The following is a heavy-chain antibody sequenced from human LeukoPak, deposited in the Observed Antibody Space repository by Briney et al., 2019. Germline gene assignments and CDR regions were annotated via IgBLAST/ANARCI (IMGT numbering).Heavy chain of an antibody. Sequence: SETLSLTCTVSGGSISSSTYYWSWIRQPAGKGLEWIGRIYTSGSTNYNPSLKSRVTMSVDTSKNQFSLKLSSVTAADTAVYYCATGELGRGAFDIWGQGTMVTVSS. V-gene: IGHV4-61*02. CDR1: GGSISSSTYY. J-gene: IGHJ3*02. CDR3: ATGELGRGAFDI. D-gene: IGHD1-26*01. CDR2: IYTSGST.